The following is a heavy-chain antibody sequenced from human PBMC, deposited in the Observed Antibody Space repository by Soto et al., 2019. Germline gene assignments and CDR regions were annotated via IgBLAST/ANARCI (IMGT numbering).Heavy chain of an antibody. J-gene: IGHJ6*02. D-gene: IGHD3-10*01. V-gene: IGHV4-4*07. CDR1: TGSINSYY. CDR2: IYTPGST. Sequence: SETLSLTCTVSTGSINSYYWSWIRQPAGKGLEWIGRIYTPGSTTYYPSLKSRVTISVDTSEKQVSLNLTSVTAADTAVYYCARLSGGYYYYGMDVWGQGTTVTVSS. CDR3: ARLSGGYYYYGMDV.